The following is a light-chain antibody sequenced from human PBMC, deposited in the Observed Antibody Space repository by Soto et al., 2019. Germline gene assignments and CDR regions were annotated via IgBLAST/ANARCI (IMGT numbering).Light chain of an antibody. Sequence: DIQMTQSPSTLSASVGDRVTITCRASRSISDWLAWYQQKSGKAPELLIFDASSLKSGVPSRFSGSGSGTEFTLTINSLQADDFATYYCQQHNSFSITFGQGTRLEIK. V-gene: IGKV1-5*01. CDR2: DAS. CDR3: QQHNSFSIT. CDR1: RSISDW. J-gene: IGKJ5*01.